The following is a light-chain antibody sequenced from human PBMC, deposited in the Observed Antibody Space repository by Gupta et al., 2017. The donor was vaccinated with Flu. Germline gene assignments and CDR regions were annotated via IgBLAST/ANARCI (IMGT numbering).Light chain of an antibody. Sequence: GTSSDIGDHNSVSWYQQHPGKAPKLMIYEVTNRPSGVSNRFSGSKSGNTASLTISGLQPEDEADYYCTSYKTITVLFGGGTKLTVL. CDR3: TSYKTITVL. CDR2: EVT. V-gene: IGLV2-14*01. J-gene: IGLJ2*01. CDR1: SSDIGDHNS.